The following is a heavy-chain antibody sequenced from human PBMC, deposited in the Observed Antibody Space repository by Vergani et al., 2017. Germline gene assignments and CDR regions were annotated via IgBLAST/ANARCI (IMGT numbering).Heavy chain of an antibody. CDR2: ISYDGTQK. Sequence: QVHLVESGGGVVQPGRSLRLSCVVSGFPSSYYCLHWVRQAPGKGLEWVAVISYDGTQKYYADSVKGRFTISRDNSKSTLYLQMNSLRTEDTAVYYCATKSCGTPGCQIGYFREWGQGTLVTVSS. V-gene: IGHV3-30*03. J-gene: IGHJ1*01. CDR3: ATKSCGTPGCQIGYFRE. CDR1: GFPSSYYC. D-gene: IGHD1-1*01.